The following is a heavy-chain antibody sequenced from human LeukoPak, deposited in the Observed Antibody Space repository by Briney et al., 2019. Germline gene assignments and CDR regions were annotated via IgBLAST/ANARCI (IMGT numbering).Heavy chain of an antibody. J-gene: IGHJ4*02. CDR2: IYYTGSN. CDR3: ARGRLLDY. D-gene: IGHD6-25*01. Sequence: SETLSLTCIVSGGSISSSSYYWAWIRQPPGKGLEWIGTIYYTGSNYYNPSLKSRVTISVDTSKNQFSLKLSSVTAADTAVYYCARGRLLDYWGQGTLVTVSS. CDR1: GGSISSSSYY. V-gene: IGHV4-39*01.